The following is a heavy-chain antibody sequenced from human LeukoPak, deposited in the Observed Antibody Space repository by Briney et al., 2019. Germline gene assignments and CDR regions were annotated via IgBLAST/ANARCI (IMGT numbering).Heavy chain of an antibody. J-gene: IGHJ4*02. CDR3: ARGANGSGPIDY. CDR1: GGSFSGYY. D-gene: IGHD3-10*01. V-gene: IGHV4-34*01. CDR2: INHSGST. Sequence: SETLSLTCAVHGGSFSGYYWSWIRQPPGKGLEWIGEINHSGSTNYNPSLKSRVTISVDTSKNQFSLKLSSVTAADTAVYYCARGANGSGPIDYWGQGTLVTVSS.